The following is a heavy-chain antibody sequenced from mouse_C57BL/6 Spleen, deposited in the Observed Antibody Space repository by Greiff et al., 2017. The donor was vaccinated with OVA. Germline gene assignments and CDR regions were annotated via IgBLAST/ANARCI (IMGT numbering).Heavy chain of an antibody. CDR1: SYSFTSYY. D-gene: IGHD3-2*02. J-gene: IGHJ2*01. CDR2: IYPGSGNT. Sequence: QVQLKQSGPELVKPGASVKISCKASSYSFTSYYIHWVKQRPGQGLEWIGWIYPGSGNTKYNEKFKGKATLTADTSSSTAYMQLSSLTSEDSAVYYCARDSSGYYFDYWGQGTTLTVSS. V-gene: IGHV1-66*01. CDR3: ARDSSGYYFDY.